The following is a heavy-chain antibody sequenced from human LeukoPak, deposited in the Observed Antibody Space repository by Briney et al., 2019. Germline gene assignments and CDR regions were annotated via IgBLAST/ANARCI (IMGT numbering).Heavy chain of an antibody. Sequence: GRSLRLSCAASGFTFGSYAMHWVRQAPGKGLEWVAVISYDGSNKYYADSVKGRFTISRDNSKNTLYLQMNSLRAEDTAVYYCAVFDIVVVVAATSANWFDPWGQGTLVTVSS. J-gene: IGHJ5*02. D-gene: IGHD2-15*01. CDR1: GFTFGSYA. CDR2: ISYDGSNK. CDR3: AVFDIVVVVAATSANWFDP. V-gene: IGHV3-30*04.